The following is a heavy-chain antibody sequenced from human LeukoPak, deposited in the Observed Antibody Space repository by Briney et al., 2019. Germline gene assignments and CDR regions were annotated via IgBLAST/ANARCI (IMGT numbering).Heavy chain of an antibody. Sequence: GESLKISCKGSGYSFTSYWIGWVRQMPGKGLEWMGIIYPGDSDIIYSPSLQGHVTISADKSISTAYLQWSSLKASDSAMYYCASRIKEYTSGWCWGQGTLVTVSS. V-gene: IGHV5-51*01. CDR2: IYPGDSDI. D-gene: IGHD6-19*01. CDR3: ASRIKEYTSGWC. J-gene: IGHJ4*02. CDR1: GYSFTSYW.